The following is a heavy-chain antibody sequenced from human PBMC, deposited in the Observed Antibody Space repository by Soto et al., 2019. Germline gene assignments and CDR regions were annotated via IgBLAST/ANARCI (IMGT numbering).Heavy chain of an antibody. D-gene: IGHD3-3*01. CDR2: IYSGGST. CDR1: GFTVSSNY. CDR3: ARAPSRITIFGVVVEAYYYYYYMDV. V-gene: IGHV3-66*01. Sequence: GGSLRLSCAASGFTVSSNYMSWVRQAPGKGLEWVSVIYSGGSTYYADSVKGRFTISRDNSKNTLYLQMNSLRAEDTAVYYCARAPSRITIFGVVVEAYYYYYYMDVWGKGTTVTVSS. J-gene: IGHJ6*03.